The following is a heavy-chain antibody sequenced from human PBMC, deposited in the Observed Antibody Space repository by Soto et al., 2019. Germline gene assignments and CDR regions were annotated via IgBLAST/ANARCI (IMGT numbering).Heavy chain of an antibody. V-gene: IGHV5-10-1*01. CDR1: GYTFTSYW. J-gene: IGHJ4*02. Sequence: PGESLKISCQVSGYTFTSYWISWVRQMPGKGLEWMGRIDPSDSYTNYSPSFQGHVTISSDKSISTAYLQWSSLQASDTAMYYCARRANGDFDFWGQGTLVTVSS. D-gene: IGHD4-17*01. CDR3: ARRANGDFDF. CDR2: IDPSDSYT.